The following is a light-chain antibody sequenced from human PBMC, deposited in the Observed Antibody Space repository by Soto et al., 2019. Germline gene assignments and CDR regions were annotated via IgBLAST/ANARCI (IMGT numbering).Light chain of an antibody. J-gene: IGKJ1*01. CDR1: QSVTSSY. CDR3: QQYGRSGT. CDR2: GAS. Sequence: IVLTQSPGTLSLSPGERATLSCRASQSVTSSYLAWYQQKLGQAPRLLIYGASSRATGIPDRFSGSGSGTDFTLTISRLEPEDFAVYYCQQYGRSGTFGQGTKVEIK. V-gene: IGKV3-20*01.